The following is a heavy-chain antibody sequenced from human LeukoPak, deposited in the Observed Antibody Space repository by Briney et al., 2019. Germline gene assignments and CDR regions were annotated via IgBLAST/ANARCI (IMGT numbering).Heavy chain of an antibody. V-gene: IGHV4-59*08. J-gene: IGHJ4*02. D-gene: IGHD2-15*01. CDR1: GGSISSYY. CDR2: IYYSGST. Sequence: SETLSLTCTVSGGSISSYYWSWIRQPPGKGLEWIGYIYYSGSTNYNPSLKSRVTISVDTSKNQFSLKLSSVTAADTAVYYCARAATSISMFDYWGQGILVTVSS. CDR3: ARAATSISMFDY.